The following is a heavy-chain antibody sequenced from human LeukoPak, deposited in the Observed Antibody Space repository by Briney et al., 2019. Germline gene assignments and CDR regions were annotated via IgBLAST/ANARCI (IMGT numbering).Heavy chain of an antibody. CDR1: GFTFSNYE. J-gene: IGHJ4*02. CDR3: ARASNSPFDY. V-gene: IGHV3-48*03. CDR2: IYTDNNI. D-gene: IGHD2-21*01. Sequence: PGGSLRLSCAASGFTFSNYEMSWVHQTPRKGLEWVSHIYTDNNIKEADAVKGRFTISRDNAKNSLYLQMNSLRAEDTAIYCCARASNSPFDYWGQGTLVTVSS.